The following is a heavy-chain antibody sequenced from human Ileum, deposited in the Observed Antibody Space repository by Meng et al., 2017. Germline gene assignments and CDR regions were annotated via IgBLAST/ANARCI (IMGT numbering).Heavy chain of an antibody. CDR1: SGSITSDTY. D-gene: IGHD4-23*01. J-gene: IGHJ4*02. CDR3: ARHGGYYQGF. CDR2: ISHSGST. Sequence: QVLLQASGPGLVKPSGTLSLTCAVSSGSITSDTYWSWVRLPPGKGLEWIGQISHSGSTFYNPSLKSRVTMSVDKSKSQFSLMLTSVTAADTAVYYCARHGGYYQGFWGQGTLVTVSS. V-gene: IGHV4-4*02.